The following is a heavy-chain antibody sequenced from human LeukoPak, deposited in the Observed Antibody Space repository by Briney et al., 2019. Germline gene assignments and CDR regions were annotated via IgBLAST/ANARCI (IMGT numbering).Heavy chain of an antibody. V-gene: IGHV3-30*18. D-gene: IGHD6-19*01. CDR2: ISYDGSDK. CDR3: AKGLNPQWLYDAFDI. J-gene: IGHJ3*02. CDR1: GFTFSSYG. Sequence: GGSLRLSCAASGFTFSSYGMHWVRQAPGKGLEWVALISYDGSDKHYADSVRGRFTISRDNSKNTLYLQMNSLRAEDTAVYYCAKGLNPQWLYDAFDIWGQGTMVTVSS.